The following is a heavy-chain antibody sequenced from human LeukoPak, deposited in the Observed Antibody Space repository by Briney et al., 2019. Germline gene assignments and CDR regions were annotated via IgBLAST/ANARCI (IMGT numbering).Heavy chain of an antibody. V-gene: IGHV1-18*01. CDR3: ARDHWELELFDY. D-gene: IGHD1-26*01. Sequence: GASVKVSCKASGYTFTNNGISWVRQAPGQGLEWMGWISAYNGNTNYAQKLQGRVTMTTDTSTSTAYMELRSLRSDDTAVYYCARDHWELELFDYWGQGTLVTVSS. CDR2: ISAYNGNT. CDR1: GYTFTNNG. J-gene: IGHJ4*02.